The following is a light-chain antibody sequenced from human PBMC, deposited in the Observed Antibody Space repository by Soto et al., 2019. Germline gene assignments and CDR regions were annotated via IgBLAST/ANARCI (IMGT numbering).Light chain of an antibody. V-gene: IGKV1-39*01. Sequence: DIQMTQSPSSLSASVGDRVTITCRASQGISTYLNWYQQKPGKAPKLLIYAASSLQSGVPSRFSGSGSETDFTLTISSLXXEDFATYSCQQSYNTTWTFGQGTKVE. J-gene: IGKJ1*01. CDR3: QQSYNTTWT. CDR2: AAS. CDR1: QGISTY.